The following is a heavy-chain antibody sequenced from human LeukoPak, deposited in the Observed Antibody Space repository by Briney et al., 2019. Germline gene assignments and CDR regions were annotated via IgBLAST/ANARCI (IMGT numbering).Heavy chain of an antibody. Sequence: PSETLSLTCAVSGGSISSGGYSWNWIRQPPGKGLEWIGFIYHSGSTYYNPSLKSRVTISVDRSKNQFSLKLSSVTAADTVVYYCARGNYYGSGSYPPFDYWGQGTLVTVSS. D-gene: IGHD3-10*01. CDR1: GGSISSGGYS. J-gene: IGHJ4*02. CDR2: IYHSGST. CDR3: ARGNYYGSGSYPPFDY. V-gene: IGHV4-30-2*01.